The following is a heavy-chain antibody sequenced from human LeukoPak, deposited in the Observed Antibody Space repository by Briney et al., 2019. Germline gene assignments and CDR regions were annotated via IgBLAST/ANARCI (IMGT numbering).Heavy chain of an antibody. CDR2: INPNSGGT. D-gene: IGHD6-6*01. CDR3: ARDLREAARPFDP. Sequence: ASVKVSCKASGYTFTGYYMHWVRQAPGQGLEWMGWINPNSGGTNYAQKFQGRVTMTRDTSISTAYMELSRLRSDDTAVYYCARDLREAARPFDPWDQGTLVTVSS. CDR1: GYTFTGYY. J-gene: IGHJ5*02. V-gene: IGHV1-2*02.